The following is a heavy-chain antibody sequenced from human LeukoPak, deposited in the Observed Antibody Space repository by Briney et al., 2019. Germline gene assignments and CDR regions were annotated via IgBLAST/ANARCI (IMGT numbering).Heavy chain of an antibody. Sequence: SETLSLTCTVSGGSISSGNYYWSWIRQPAGKGLEWIGRFYTSGSTYYNPSLQSRVTISIDTSKNQFSLKLRFVTAADTAVYYCARVRCSGGSCPYYYYYYYMDVWGKGTTVTVSS. V-gene: IGHV4-61*02. CDR2: FYTSGST. CDR1: GGSISSGNYY. CDR3: ARVRCSGGSCPYYYYYYYMDV. D-gene: IGHD2-15*01. J-gene: IGHJ6*03.